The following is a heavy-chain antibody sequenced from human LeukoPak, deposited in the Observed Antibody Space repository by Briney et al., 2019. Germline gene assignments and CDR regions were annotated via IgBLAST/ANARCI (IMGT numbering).Heavy chain of an antibody. Sequence: ASVKVSCKASGYTFTSYYMHWVRQAPGQGLEWMGIINPSGGSTSYAQKFQGRVTMTRDTSTSTVYMELSSLRSEDTAVYHCARDGGARRQQLVMGWFDPWGQGTLVTVSS. CDR1: GYTFTSYY. CDR3: ARDGGARRQQLVMGWFDP. D-gene: IGHD6-13*01. V-gene: IGHV1-46*01. CDR2: INPSGGST. J-gene: IGHJ5*02.